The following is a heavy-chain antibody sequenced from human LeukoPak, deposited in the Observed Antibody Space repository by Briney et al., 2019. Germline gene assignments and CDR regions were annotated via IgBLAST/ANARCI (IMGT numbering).Heavy chain of an antibody. J-gene: IGHJ6*03. V-gene: IGHV3-21*01. CDR1: GFTFSSYS. Sequence: GGSLRLSCAASGFTFSSYSMNWVRQAPGKGLEWVSSISSSSSYIYYADSVKGRFTISRDNAKKSVYLQMNSLRAEDTAVYYCARAYSERYGLGYYYMDVWGKGTTVTVSS. CDR2: ISSSSSYI. CDR3: ARAYSERYGLGYYYMDV. D-gene: IGHD1-26*01.